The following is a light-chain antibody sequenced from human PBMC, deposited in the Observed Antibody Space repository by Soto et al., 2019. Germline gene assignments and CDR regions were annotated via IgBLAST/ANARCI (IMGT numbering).Light chain of an antibody. J-gene: IGKJ5*01. CDR3: QQYNSWPPT. CDR1: ESISTY. V-gene: IGKV3-15*01. Sequence: EIVITQSPATPSVSPGERATPSCRASESISTYLTWYQQKPGQAPRLLVFGASTRATGIPARFSGSGSGTEFTLTISSLQSEDFVVYYCQQYNSWPPTFGQGTRLEIK. CDR2: GAS.